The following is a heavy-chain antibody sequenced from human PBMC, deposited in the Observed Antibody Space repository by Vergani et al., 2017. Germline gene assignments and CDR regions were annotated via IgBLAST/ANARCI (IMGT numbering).Heavy chain of an antibody. V-gene: IGHV1-69*02. J-gene: IGHJ6*02. CDR2: IIPILGIA. CDR3: ARSGYDDGMDV. CDR1: GGTFSSYT. D-gene: IGHD5-12*01. Sequence: QVQLVQSGAEVKKPGSSVKVSCKASGGTFSSYTISWVRQAPGQGLEWMGRIIPILGIANYAQKFQGRVTITADKSTSTAYMELSSLRSDDTAVYYCARSGYDDGMDVWGQGTTVTVSS.